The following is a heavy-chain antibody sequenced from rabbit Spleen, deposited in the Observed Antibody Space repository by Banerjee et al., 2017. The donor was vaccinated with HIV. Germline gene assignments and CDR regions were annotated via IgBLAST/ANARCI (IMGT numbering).Heavy chain of an antibody. CDR1: GFSFSGYW. CDR2: IATGSTGTT. Sequence: QSLEESGGDLVKPGASLTLTCTASGFSFSGYWMCWVRQAPGKGPEWIACIATGSTGTTYYASWAKGRFTISKTSSTTVTLQMTSLTAADTATYFCARDTGTSFSTYGMDLWGQGTLVTVS. V-gene: IGHV1S40*01. D-gene: IGHD8-1*01. CDR3: ARDTGTSFSTYGMDL. J-gene: IGHJ6*01.